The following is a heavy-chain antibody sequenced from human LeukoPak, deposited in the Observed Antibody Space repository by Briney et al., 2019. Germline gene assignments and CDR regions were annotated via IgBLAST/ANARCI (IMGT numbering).Heavy chain of an antibody. V-gene: IGHV4-61*02. D-gene: IGHD1-14*01. Sequence: SQTLSLTCTVSGGSISSGSYYWSWIRQPAGKGLEWIGRIYTSGRSTNYHPSLKRRVTISLDTSKNQFSLNLSSVTAADTAGNNWGGPPAEESNPFVIWGRGTMFTVFS. CDR3: GGPPAEESNPFVI. CDR1: GGSISSGSYY. CDR2: IYTSGRST. J-gene: IGHJ3*02.